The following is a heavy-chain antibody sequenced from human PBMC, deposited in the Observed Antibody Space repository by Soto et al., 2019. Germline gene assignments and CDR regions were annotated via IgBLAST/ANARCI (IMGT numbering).Heavy chain of an antibody. D-gene: IGHD3-3*01. CDR3: ATPRVLRFLEIYGMDV. CDR1: GGTFSSYA. CDR2: IIPIFGTA. V-gene: IGHV1-69*12. Sequence: QVQLVQSGAEVKKPGSSVKVSCKASGGTFSSYAISWVRQAPGQGLEWMGGIIPIFGTANYAQKFQGRVTITADESTSTAYMELSSLRSEDTAVYYCATPRVLRFLEIYGMDVWGQGTTVTVSS. J-gene: IGHJ6*02.